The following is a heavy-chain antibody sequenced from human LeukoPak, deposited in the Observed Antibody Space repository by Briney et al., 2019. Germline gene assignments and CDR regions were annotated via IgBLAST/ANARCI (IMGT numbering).Heavy chain of an antibody. V-gene: IGHV4-59*01. CDR2: IYYSGST. Sequence: SETLSLTCTVAAASISSNYWSWIRQPPGKGLEWIGYIYYSGSTNYKPALKSRVTISEDTSKNQISLKLSSVTAADTAVYYCARVRGYYDSSGYDYWGEGTLGTVSS. CDR1: AASISSNY. J-gene: IGHJ4*02. D-gene: IGHD3-22*01. CDR3: ARVRGYYDSSGYDY.